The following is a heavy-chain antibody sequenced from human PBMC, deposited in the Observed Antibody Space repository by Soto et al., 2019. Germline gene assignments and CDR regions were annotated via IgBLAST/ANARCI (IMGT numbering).Heavy chain of an antibody. CDR2: ISATGATT. J-gene: IGHJ5*02. D-gene: IGHD6-6*01. CDR3: ARDPVVQRNEDNWLDL. Sequence: PGGSLRLSCAAFEFGFSIYEMNWVRQAPGKGLEWIAYISATGATTYYAESVRGRFTISRDNAKKSLFLHLNSLRVEDTALYYCARDPVVQRNEDNWLDLWGQGTLVTVSS. V-gene: IGHV3-48*03. CDR1: EFGFSIYE.